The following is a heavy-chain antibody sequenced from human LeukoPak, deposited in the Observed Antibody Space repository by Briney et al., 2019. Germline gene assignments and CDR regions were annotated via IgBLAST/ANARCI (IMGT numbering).Heavy chain of an antibody. CDR3: ATGASKVTTDFANY. D-gene: IGHD4-17*01. V-gene: IGHV5-10-1*01. CDR2: IDPRDSYT. J-gene: IGHJ4*02. CDR1: GYSFTNYW. Sequence: GESLTISCEGSGYSFTNYWISWVRQLPGKRLEWMGRIDPRDSYTKYSPSFEGHVTISVDKSISTAFLQWNSLKASDSAMYYCATGASKVTTDFANYWGQGTQVAVSS.